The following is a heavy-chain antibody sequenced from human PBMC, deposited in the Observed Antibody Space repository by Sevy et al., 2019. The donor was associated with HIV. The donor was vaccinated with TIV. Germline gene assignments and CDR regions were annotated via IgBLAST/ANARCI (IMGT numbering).Heavy chain of an antibody. J-gene: IGHJ5*02. D-gene: IGHD3-16*02. V-gene: IGHV4-59*01. CDR2: IYYSGST. CDR1: GGSISSYY. CDR3: ARDKIIGWFDP. Sequence: SETLSLTCSVSGGSISSYYWSWIRQPPGKGLEWIGYIYYSGSTNYNPSLKSRVTISVDTSKNQFSLKLSSVTAADTAVYYCARDKIIGWFDPWGQGTLVTVSS.